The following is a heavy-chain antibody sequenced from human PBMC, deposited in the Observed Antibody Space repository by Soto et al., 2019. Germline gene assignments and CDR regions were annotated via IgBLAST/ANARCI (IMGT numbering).Heavy chain of an antibody. Sequence: QVQLVQSGAEVKKPGASVKVSCKASGYNFTGYYMHWVRQAPAQGLEWMGWINPNSGGTNYAQKFQGWVTMTRDTSISTAYMDLSRLRSDDTAVYYCARGEGGPRWGSIDYWGQGTLVTVSS. CDR3: ARGEGGPRWGSIDY. CDR2: INPNSGGT. D-gene: IGHD2-21*01. V-gene: IGHV1-2*04. J-gene: IGHJ4*02. CDR1: GYNFTGYY.